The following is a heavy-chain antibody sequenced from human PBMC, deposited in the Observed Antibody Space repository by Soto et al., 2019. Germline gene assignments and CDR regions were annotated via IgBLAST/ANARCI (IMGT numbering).Heavy chain of an antibody. Sequence: GASVKVSCKASGYTFTSYGISWVRQAPGQGLEWMGWISAYNGNTNYAQKLQGRVTMTTDTSTSTAYMELRSLRSDDTAVYYCARDYDFWSGYNYFDYWGQGTLVTVSS. V-gene: IGHV1-18*01. CDR2: ISAYNGNT. CDR1: GYTFTSYG. CDR3: ARDYDFWSGYNYFDY. D-gene: IGHD3-3*01. J-gene: IGHJ4*02.